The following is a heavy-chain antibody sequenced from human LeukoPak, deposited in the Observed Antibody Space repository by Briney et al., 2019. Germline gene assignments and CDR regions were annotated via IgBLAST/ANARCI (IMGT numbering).Heavy chain of an antibody. J-gene: IGHJ4*02. CDR1: GYIFTGYY. Sequence: ASVKVSCKASGYIFTGYYMHWVRQAPGQGLEWMGWINPKNAGTNFAQRFQGRVTMTRDTSISTVYMELSGLRSDDTALYYCARTLYIAAVPGGFDYWGQGTLVTVSS. D-gene: IGHD6-13*01. CDR2: INPKNAGT. V-gene: IGHV1-2*02. CDR3: ARTLYIAAVPGGFDY.